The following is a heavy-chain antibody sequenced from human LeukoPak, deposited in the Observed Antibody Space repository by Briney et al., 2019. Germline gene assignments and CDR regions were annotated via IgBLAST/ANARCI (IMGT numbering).Heavy chain of an antibody. CDR1: GFTLRRNY. Sequence: GGTLRLSCAASGFTLRRNYMSWVRHAPAKGLEGGSVIYSGGSTYYSDSVKGRFTISRDSAKNTLYLQMNSLRAEDTAVYYCARDRRVTTSYYYHYMDVWGKGPTVTVSS. CDR2: IYSGGST. J-gene: IGHJ6*03. D-gene: IGHD4-17*01. CDR3: ARDRRVTTSYYYHYMDV. V-gene: IGHV3-53*01.